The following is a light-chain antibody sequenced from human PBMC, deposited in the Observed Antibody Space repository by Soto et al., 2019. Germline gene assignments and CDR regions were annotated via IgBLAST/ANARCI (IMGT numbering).Light chain of an antibody. J-gene: IGLJ1*01. CDR2: GVS. Sequence: QSVLTQPPSVSGAPGQRVTISCTGRRSNIGAGYDVHWYQHLPGTAPKLLIYGVSNRPSGVPDRFSGSKSGTSASLAITGLQAEDEADYYCQSYDSSLSGYVFGTGTKVTVL. CDR1: RSNIGAGYD. V-gene: IGLV1-40*01. CDR3: QSYDSSLSGYV.